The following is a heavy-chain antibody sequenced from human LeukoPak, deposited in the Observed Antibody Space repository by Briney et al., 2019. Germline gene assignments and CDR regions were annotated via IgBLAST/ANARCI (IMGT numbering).Heavy chain of an antibody. Sequence: SETLSLTCTVSGGSISSYYWSWIRQPAGEGLEWIGHIYSTGSTNYNPSLKSRVTISVDTSKNQFSLKLSSVTAADTAVYYCARVGNPLVTVFAWFDPWGQGTLVTVSS. J-gene: IGHJ5*02. CDR3: ARVGNPLVTVFAWFDP. V-gene: IGHV4-4*07. D-gene: IGHD3-3*01. CDR2: IYSTGST. CDR1: GGSISSYY.